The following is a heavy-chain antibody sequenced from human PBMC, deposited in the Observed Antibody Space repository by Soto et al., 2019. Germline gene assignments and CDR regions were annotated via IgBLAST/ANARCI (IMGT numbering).Heavy chain of an antibody. Sequence: QVQLQESGPGLVKPSGTLSLTCAVSGGSISSSNWWSWVRQPPGKGLEWIGEIYHSGSTNYNPSLKCRVTIAVDKSKNQFSLKLSSVTAADTAVYYCARSVVITLNYYYYGMDVWGQGTTVTVSS. CDR3: ARSVVITLNYYYYGMDV. CDR2: IYHSGST. CDR1: GGSISSSNW. J-gene: IGHJ6*02. D-gene: IGHD3-22*01. V-gene: IGHV4-4*02.